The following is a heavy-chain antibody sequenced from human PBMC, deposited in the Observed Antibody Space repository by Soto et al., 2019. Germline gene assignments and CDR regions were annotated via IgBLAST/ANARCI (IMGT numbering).Heavy chain of an antibody. V-gene: IGHV4-59*01. CDR3: ARDVNRWELRGFFDP. D-gene: IGHD1-7*01. CDR2: IYYTGNT. CDR1: GGSIVDYC. J-gene: IGHJ5*02. Sequence: SETRSLTCSVSGGSIVDYCWSGSGQPPGKGLEWIGFIYYTGNTRYNPSLGSRVTISLDTSKNQFSLKLTSATAADTAFYYCARDVNRWELRGFFDPWGRGALVTVSS.